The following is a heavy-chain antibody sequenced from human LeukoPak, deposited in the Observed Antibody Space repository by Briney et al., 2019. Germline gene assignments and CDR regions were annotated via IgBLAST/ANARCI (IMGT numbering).Heavy chain of an antibody. CDR3: ARDPGVHTAMVLDY. J-gene: IGHJ4*02. D-gene: IGHD5-18*01. CDR1: GFSSRIYS. Sequence: GGSLRLSCAASGFSSRIYSIKWVRHAPGKGLEWVSYISSSSSYIYYADSVKGRFTISRENAKNSLYLQMNRLGAEDTAVYYCARDPGVHTAMVLDYWGQGTLVTVSS. CDR2: ISSSSSYI. V-gene: IGHV3-21*01.